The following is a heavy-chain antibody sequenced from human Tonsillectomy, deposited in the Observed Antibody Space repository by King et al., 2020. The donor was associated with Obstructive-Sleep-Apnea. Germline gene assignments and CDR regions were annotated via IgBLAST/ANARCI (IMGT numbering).Heavy chain of an antibody. CDR1: GFTVGSNY. D-gene: IGHD3-10*01. V-gene: IGHV3-66*01. CDR3: ARDVNYYDSGSSLDY. J-gene: IGHJ4*02. Sequence: VQLVESGGGLVQPGGSLRLSCAASGFTVGSNYMSWVRQAPGKGLEWVSIIYSGGSTYYADSVTGRFTISRDNPKNTLYLQMNSLRAEDTAVYYCARDVNYYDSGSSLDYWGQGTLVTVSS. CDR2: IYSGGST.